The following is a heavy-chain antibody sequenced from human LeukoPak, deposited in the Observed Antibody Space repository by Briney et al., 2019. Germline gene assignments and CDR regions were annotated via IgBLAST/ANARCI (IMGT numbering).Heavy chain of an antibody. D-gene: IGHD6-13*01. Sequence: PGRSLRLSCAASGFTFDDYAMHWVRQAPGKGLEWVSLISWDGGSTYYADSVKGRFTISRDNSKNSLYLQMNSLRTEDTALYYCAKDKDSSSWSFDYWGQGTLVTVSS. J-gene: IGHJ4*02. CDR2: ISWDGGST. CDR1: GFTFDDYA. V-gene: IGHV3-43*01. CDR3: AKDKDSSSWSFDY.